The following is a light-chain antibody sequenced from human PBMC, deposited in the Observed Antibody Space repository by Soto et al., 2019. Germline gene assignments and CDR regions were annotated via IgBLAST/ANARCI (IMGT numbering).Light chain of an antibody. CDR2: DAS. J-gene: IGKJ1*01. CDR3: QQYNSYWT. V-gene: IGKV1-5*01. Sequence: IQMTQSPSSLSASVGDRVTITCRASQSISTWLAWYQQKPGKAPNLLIYDASNLESGVPSRFSGSGSGTEFTLTISSLQPDDFATYYCQQYNSYWTFGQGTKVDSK. CDR1: QSISTW.